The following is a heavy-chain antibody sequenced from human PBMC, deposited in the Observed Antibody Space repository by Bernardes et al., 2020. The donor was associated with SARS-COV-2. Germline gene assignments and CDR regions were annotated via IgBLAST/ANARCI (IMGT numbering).Heavy chain of an antibody. J-gene: IGHJ3*02. CDR1: GFTFSSYS. D-gene: IGHD3-3*01. CDR3: ARVYYDFWSGPVDAFDI. Sequence: GGSLRLSCAASGFTFSSYSMNWVRQAPGKGLEWVSYISSSSSTIYYADSVKGRFTISRDNAKNSLYLQMNSLRDEDTAVYYCARVYYDFWSGPVDAFDIWGQGTMVTVSS. V-gene: IGHV3-48*02. CDR2: ISSSSSTI.